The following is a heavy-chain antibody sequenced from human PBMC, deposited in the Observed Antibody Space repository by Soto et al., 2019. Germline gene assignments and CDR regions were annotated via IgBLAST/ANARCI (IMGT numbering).Heavy chain of an antibody. V-gene: IGHV4-59*08. CDR1: GGSISSYY. J-gene: IGHJ6*03. Sequence: SETLSLTCTVSGGSISSYYWSWIRQPPGKGLEWIGYIYYSGSTNYNPSLKSRVTISVDTSKNQFSLKLSSVTAADTAVYYCARQKYQLLGNYYYYMDVWGKGTTVTVS. D-gene: IGHD2-2*01. CDR2: IYYSGST. CDR3: ARQKYQLLGNYYYYMDV.